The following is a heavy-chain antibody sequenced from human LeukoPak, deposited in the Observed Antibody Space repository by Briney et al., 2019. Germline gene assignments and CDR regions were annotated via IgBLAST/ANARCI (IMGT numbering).Heavy chain of an antibody. CDR1: GFAFIRQY. J-gene: IGHJ4*02. CDR2: ISDSGDRT. V-gene: IGHV3-23*01. Sequence: GGSLRLSCAASGFAFIRQYMGWVRQAPGKGLEWVSGISDSGDRTYYADSVKGRFTISRDNSKNTLYLQMNSLRVEDTAVYYCAKDARCSSSWFFFVHWGRRPLVTVSS. D-gene: IGHD6-13*01. CDR3: AKDARCSSSWFFFVH.